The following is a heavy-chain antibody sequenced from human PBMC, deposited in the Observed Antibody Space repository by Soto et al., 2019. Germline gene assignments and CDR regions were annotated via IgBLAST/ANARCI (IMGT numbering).Heavy chain of an antibody. CDR3: AKTRGEATGINWFDP. Sequence: EVQLLESGGALVQTGGSLRLSCAASGFTFSSYVMSWVRQAPGKGPEWVSGISGSGGGTYYADSVKGRFTISRDNSKNTLYLQMNRLRAEDTAVYYCAKTRGEATGINWFDPWGQGTLVTVSS. D-gene: IGHD1-1*01. V-gene: IGHV3-23*01. CDR2: ISGSGGGT. J-gene: IGHJ5*02. CDR1: GFTFSSYV.